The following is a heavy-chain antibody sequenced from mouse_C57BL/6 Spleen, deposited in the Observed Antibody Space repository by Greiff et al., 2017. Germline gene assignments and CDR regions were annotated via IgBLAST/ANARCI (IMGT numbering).Heavy chain of an antibody. V-gene: IGHV1-54*01. CDR1: GYAFTNYL. CDR3: ARRRNYYGSSNPY. J-gene: IGHJ2*01. Sequence: QVQLQQSGAELVRPGTSVKVSCKASGYAFTNYLIAWVKQRPGQGLEWIGVINPGSGGTNYNEKFKGKATLTADKSSSTAYMQLSRLTSEDSAVYCGARRRNYYGSSNPYWGQGTTLTVSS. CDR2: INPGSGGT. D-gene: IGHD1-1*01.